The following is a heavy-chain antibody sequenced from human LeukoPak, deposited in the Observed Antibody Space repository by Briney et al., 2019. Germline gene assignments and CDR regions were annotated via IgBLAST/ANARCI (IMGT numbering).Heavy chain of an antibody. V-gene: IGHV3-23*01. CDR1: GFTFSSYA. D-gene: IGHD5-18*01. CDR3: AKVRKVWVQLWLFFDY. Sequence: GGSLRLSCAASGFTFSSYAMSWVRQAPGKGLEWVSAISGSGGSTYYADSVRGRFTISRDNSKNTLYLQMNSLRAEDTAVYYCAKVRKVWVQLWLFFDYWGQGTLVTVSS. J-gene: IGHJ4*02. CDR2: ISGSGGST.